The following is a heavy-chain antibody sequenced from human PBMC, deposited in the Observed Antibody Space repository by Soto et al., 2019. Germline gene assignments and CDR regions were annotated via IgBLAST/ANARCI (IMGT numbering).Heavy chain of an antibody. J-gene: IGHJ4*02. CDR2: ISAYNGNT. CDR1: GYTFKTYG. Sequence: QVQLVQSGAEVKKPGASVKVSCKASGYTFKTYGISWVRQAPGQGLEWMGWISAYNGNTNYAHTLQGRVTMTTDTSTNTAYMELRSLRSDDTAVYYCARDDSSYYDSSGPARGWGQGPLVTVSS. D-gene: IGHD3-22*01. V-gene: IGHV1-18*01. CDR3: ARDDSSYYDSSGPARG.